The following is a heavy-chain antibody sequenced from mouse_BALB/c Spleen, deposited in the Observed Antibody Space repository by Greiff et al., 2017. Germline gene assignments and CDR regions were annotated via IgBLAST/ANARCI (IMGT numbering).Heavy chain of an antibody. D-gene: IGHD2-1*01. J-gene: IGHJ3*01. CDR3: ALRMGGNYEFAY. CDR1: GFSLTHYS. V-gene: IGHV2-6-4*01. Sequence: VQLKESGPGLVAPSQSLSITCTVSGFSLTHYSVHWVRQPPGKGLEWLGMIWGGGSTDYNSALISRLSISKDNSKSQVFLKMNSLQTDDTAMYYCALRMGGNYEFAYWGQGTLVTVSA. CDR2: IWGGGST.